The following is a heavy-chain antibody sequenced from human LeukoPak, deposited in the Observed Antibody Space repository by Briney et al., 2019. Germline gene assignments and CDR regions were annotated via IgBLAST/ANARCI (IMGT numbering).Heavy chain of an antibody. Sequence: SVKVSCKASGGTFSSYAICWVRQAPGQGLEWMGGIIPIFGTANYAQKFQGRVTITADESTSTAYMELSSLRSEDTAVYYCARDTGIVGATTLDYWGQGTLVTVSS. CDR1: GGTFSSYA. J-gene: IGHJ4*02. V-gene: IGHV1-69*13. CDR3: ARDTGIVGATTLDY. CDR2: IIPIFGTA. D-gene: IGHD1-26*01.